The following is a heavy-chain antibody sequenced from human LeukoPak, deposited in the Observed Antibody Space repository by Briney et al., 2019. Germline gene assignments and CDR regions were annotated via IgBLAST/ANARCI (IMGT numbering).Heavy chain of an antibody. CDR2: IYYSGST. CDR1: GGSISSGGYS. D-gene: IGHD1-26*01. Sequence: ASETLSLTCAVSGGSISSGGYSWSWIRQPPGKGLEWIGYIYYSGSTYYNPSLKSRVTISVDTSKNQFSLKLSSVTAADTAVYYCARRSSNSGSLYWGQGTLVTVSS. J-gene: IGHJ4*02. CDR3: ARRSSNSGSLY. V-gene: IGHV4-30-4*07.